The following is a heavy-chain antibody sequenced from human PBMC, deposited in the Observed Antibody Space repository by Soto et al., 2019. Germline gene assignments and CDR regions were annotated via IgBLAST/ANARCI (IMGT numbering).Heavy chain of an antibody. CDR2: MNPNSGNT. J-gene: IGHJ5*02. CDR1: GDTFTSYA. D-gene: IGHD3-16*01. Sequence: QVQLVQSGAEVKKPGASVKVSCKASGDTFTSYAINWVRLATGQGLEWMGWMNPNSGNTAYAQKFQGRVTITRNTSMSRANMEMSSLRSEDTAVDSCARRKQDYAVAWGQGTLVTVSS. V-gene: IGHV1-8*01. CDR3: ARRKQDYAVA.